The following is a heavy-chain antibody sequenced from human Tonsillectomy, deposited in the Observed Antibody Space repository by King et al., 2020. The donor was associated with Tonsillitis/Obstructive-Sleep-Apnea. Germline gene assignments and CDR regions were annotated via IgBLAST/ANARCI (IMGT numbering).Heavy chain of an antibody. CDR3: AREGGDGVSYGYAAYYYYMDV. J-gene: IGHJ6*03. D-gene: IGHD5-18*01. Sequence: VQLVESGGGLVQPGGSLRLSCAASGFTFSSYWMSWVRQAPGKGLEWVANIKQDGSEKYYVDSVKGRFTISRDNAKNSLYLQMNSLRAEDTAVYYGAREGGDGVSYGYAAYYYYMDVWGTGTTVTVSS. CDR1: GFTFSSYW. CDR2: IKQDGSEK. V-gene: IGHV3-7*01.